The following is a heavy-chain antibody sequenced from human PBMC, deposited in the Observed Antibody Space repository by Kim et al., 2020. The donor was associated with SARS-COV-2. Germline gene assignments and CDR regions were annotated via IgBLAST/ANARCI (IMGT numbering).Heavy chain of an antibody. V-gene: IGHV3-30*18. D-gene: IGHD3-9*01. J-gene: IGHJ6*02. Sequence: GGSLRLSCAASGFTFSSYGMHWVRQVPGKGLEWVAVISYDGSNTYYADSVKGRFTISRDNSKNTLYLQMNSLRAEDTAVYYCAKDMRYYVILAGYLARIDYNYYGMEVWGQGTTVSPSS. CDR3: AKDMRYYVILAGYLARIDYNYYGMEV. CDR1: GFTFSSYG. CDR2: ISYDGSNT.